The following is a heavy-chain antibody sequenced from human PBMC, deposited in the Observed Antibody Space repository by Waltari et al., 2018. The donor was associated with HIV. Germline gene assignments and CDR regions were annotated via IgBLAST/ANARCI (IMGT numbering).Heavy chain of an antibody. D-gene: IGHD1-26*01. V-gene: IGHV1-2*02. J-gene: IGHJ5*02. Sequence: QVQLGQSGAAVKKPGAPVTVSSKAYGSTFTAYYMHWVRQAPGQGLEWMGWINPNSGGTNYAQKFQGRVTRTRDTSISTAYMELSRLRSDDTAVYYCARGDSGSDDWFDPWGQGTLVTVSS. CDR3: ARGDSGSDDWFDP. CDR2: INPNSGGT. CDR1: GSTFTAYY.